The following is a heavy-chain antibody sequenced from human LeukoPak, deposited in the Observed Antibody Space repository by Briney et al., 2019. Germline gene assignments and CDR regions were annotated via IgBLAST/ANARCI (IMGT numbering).Heavy chain of an antibody. D-gene: IGHD6-13*01. V-gene: IGHV3-66*04. Sequence: SGGSLRLSCAASGFTVSSNYMSWVRQAPGKGLEWVSVIYSGGSTYYADSVKGRFTISRDNSKNTLYLQMNSLRAEDTAVYYCARLGAFGIFAAAGQGYYFDYWGQGTLVTVSS. J-gene: IGHJ4*02. CDR1: GFTVSSNY. CDR2: IYSGGST. CDR3: ARLGAFGIFAAAGQGYYFDY.